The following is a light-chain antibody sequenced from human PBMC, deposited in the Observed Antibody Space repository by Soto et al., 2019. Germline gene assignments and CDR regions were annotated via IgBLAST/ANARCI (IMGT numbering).Light chain of an antibody. CDR1: SSNIGSNT. V-gene: IGLV1-44*01. Sequence: QSVLTQPPSASWTPGQRITISCSGSSSNIGSNTVNWYQQLPGTAPKLLIYANNHRPSGVPDRISASKSGTSASLAISGLHSEDEGDYSCAAWDDSLNGYVFGAGTKVTVL. CDR2: ANN. CDR3: AAWDDSLNGYV. J-gene: IGLJ1*01.